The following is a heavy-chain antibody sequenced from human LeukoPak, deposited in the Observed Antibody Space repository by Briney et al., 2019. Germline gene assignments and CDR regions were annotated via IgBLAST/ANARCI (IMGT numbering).Heavy chain of an antibody. V-gene: IGHV4-59*01. Sequence: SETLSLTCTVSGGSISSYYWSWIRQPPGQGLEYIGYISYSGSTNYNPSLKSRVTISVDTSKNQFSLKLSSVTAADTAVYYCARGGIPALRWYFDLWGRGTLVTVSS. CDR1: GGSISSYY. CDR3: ARGGIPALRWYFDL. CDR2: ISYSGST. D-gene: IGHD1-20*01. J-gene: IGHJ2*01.